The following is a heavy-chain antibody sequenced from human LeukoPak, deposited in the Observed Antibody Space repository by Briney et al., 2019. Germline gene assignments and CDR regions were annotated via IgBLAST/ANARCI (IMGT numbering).Heavy chain of an antibody. J-gene: IGHJ4*02. Sequence: RGSLRLSCAASGFAFSDHYMDWVRQAPGKGLEWVGRTRNRANSYTTEYAASVKGRFTISRDDSKNSLYLQMNSLKTEDTAVYYCAKTGRGYCYDYWGQGTLVTVSS. V-gene: IGHV3-72*01. CDR3: AKTGRGYCYDY. CDR1: GFAFSDHY. D-gene: IGHD3-10*01. CDR2: TRNRANSYTT.